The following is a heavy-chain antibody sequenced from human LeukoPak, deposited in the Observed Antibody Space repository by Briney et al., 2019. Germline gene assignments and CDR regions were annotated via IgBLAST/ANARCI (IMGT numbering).Heavy chain of an antibody. CDR1: GGTFSSYA. D-gene: IGHD3-22*01. CDR2: IIPIFGTA. J-gene: IGHJ4*02. Sequence: ASVKVSCKASGGTFSSYAISWVRQAPGQGLEWMGGIIPIFGTANYAQKFQGRVTITADESASTAYMELSSLRSEDTAVYYCARSPHYDSSGYYFDYWGQGTLVTVSS. CDR3: ARSPHYDSSGYYFDY. V-gene: IGHV1-69*13.